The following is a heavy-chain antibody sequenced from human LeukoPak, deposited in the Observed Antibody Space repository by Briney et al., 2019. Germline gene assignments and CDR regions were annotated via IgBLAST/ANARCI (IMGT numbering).Heavy chain of an antibody. Sequence: SQTLSLTCAISGDSVSSKSAAWNWIRQSPSRGLEWLGRTYYRSKWSNDYAVSVESRITINPDTSKNQFSLQLNSVTPEDTAVYYCARGSQSSRWFGPWGQGTLVTVSS. CDR2: TYYRSKWSN. D-gene: IGHD6-6*01. CDR1: GDSVSSKSAA. J-gene: IGHJ5*02. CDR3: ARGSQSSRWFGP. V-gene: IGHV6-1*01.